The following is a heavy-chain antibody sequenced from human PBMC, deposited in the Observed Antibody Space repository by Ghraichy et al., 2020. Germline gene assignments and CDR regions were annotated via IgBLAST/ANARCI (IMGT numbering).Heavy chain of an antibody. CDR1: GFTFTSSA. CDR3: AAGGSYYDHDAFDI. Sequence: SVKVSCKASGFTFTSSAMQWVRQARGQRLEWIGWIVVGSGNTNYAQKFQERVTITRDMSTSTAYMELSSLRSEDTAVYYCAAGGSYYDHDAFDIWGQGTMVTVSS. V-gene: IGHV1-58*02. CDR2: IVVGSGNT. D-gene: IGHD1-26*01. J-gene: IGHJ3*02.